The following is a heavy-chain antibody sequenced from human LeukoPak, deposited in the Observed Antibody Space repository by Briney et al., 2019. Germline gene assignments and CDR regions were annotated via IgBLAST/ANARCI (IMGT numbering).Heavy chain of an antibody. CDR1: GGSFSGYY. CDR3: ARGSYCSSTSCYTNWYFDL. Sequence: SETLSLTCAVYGGSFSGYYWSWIRQPPGKGLEWIGEINHSGSTNYNPSLKSRVTISVDTSKNQFSLKLSSVTAADTAVYCCARGSYCSSTSCYTNWYFDLWGRGTLVTVSS. V-gene: IGHV4-34*01. CDR2: INHSGST. D-gene: IGHD2-2*02. J-gene: IGHJ2*01.